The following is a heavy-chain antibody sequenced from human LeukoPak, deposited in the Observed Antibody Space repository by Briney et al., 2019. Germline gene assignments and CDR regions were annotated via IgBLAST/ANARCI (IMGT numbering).Heavy chain of an antibody. D-gene: IGHD2/OR15-2a*01. CDR2: VYSGGLT. CDR3: AKGIDNRGNPFDY. J-gene: IGHJ4*02. CDR1: GFTVSDNY. V-gene: IGHV3-66*01. Sequence: GGSLRLSCAASGFTVSDNYMSWVRQAPGKGLEWVSTVYSGGLTYYADPVKGRLTISRDNSKNTLYLQMDSLRAEDTAIYYCAKGIDNRGNPFDYWGQGTLVTVST.